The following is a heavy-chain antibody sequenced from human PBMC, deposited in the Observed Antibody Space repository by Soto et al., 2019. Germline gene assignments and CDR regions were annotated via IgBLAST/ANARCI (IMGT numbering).Heavy chain of an antibody. V-gene: IGHV1-69*13. CDR2: IIPIFGKA. CDR1: GGTFSNYP. Sequence: SVKVSCKASGGTFSNYPITWVRRAPGQGLEWLGGIIPIFGKADYTQKFQGRVTITADEPTSTAYMEISSLRSEDTAVYYCASGGEYYDENLPHYFFFGMHVWGPGTKVTVSS. D-gene: IGHD3-16*01. CDR3: ASGGEYYDENLPHYFFFGMHV. J-gene: IGHJ6*02.